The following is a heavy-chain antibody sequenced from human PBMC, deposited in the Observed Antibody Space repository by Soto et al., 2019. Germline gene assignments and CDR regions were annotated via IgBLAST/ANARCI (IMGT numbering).Heavy chain of an antibody. CDR1: GGSISSGGYY. D-gene: IGHD5-12*01. CDR3: ARDRGGYGDFDY. CDR2: IYYSTVT. V-gene: IGHV4-31*03. Sequence: QVQLQESGPGLVKPSQTLSLMCTVSGGSISSGGYYWSWIRQYPGKGLEWIGYIYYSTVTYYNPSLKSRVTISLDTSKNQFSLKLRSVTAADTALYYCARDRGGYGDFDYWGQGTLVTVSS. J-gene: IGHJ4*02.